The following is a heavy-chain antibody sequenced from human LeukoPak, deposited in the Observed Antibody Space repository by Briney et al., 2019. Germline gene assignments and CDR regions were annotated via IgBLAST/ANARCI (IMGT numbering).Heavy chain of an antibody. Sequence: GGSLRLSCAASGFTVSSNYMSWVRQAPGKGLEWVAVISKYGKFYADSVKGRFTISEDNSENTVYLQVDSLGTEDTAVYYCGREPWGDRNYQGGMDVWGQGTTVVVSS. CDR2: ISKYGK. CDR3: GREPWGDRNYQGGMDV. V-gene: IGHV3-66*03. CDR1: GFTVSSNY. J-gene: IGHJ6*02. D-gene: IGHD7-27*01.